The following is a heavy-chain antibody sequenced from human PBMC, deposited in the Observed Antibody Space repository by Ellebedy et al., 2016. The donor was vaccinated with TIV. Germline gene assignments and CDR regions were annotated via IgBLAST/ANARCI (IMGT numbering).Heavy chain of an antibody. CDR1: GGSINSGGYY. CDR3: ARSLYYVDWFDP. D-gene: IGHD3-16*01. CDR2: IYYNGST. Sequence: SETLSLXXTVSGGSINSGGYYWSWIRQYPGKGLEWIGYIYYNGSTYYNPSLKSRVTISGDTSKNQFSLKLSSVTAADTAVYYCARSLYYVDWFDPWGQGTLVTVSS. V-gene: IGHV4-30-4*08. J-gene: IGHJ5*02.